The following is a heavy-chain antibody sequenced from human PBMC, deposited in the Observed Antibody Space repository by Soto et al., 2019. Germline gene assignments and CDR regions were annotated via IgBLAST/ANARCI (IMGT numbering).Heavy chain of an antibody. V-gene: IGHV4-38-2*02. CDR2: IYHSGST. CDR1: GYSIISGYY. Sequence: SETLSLTCAVSGYSIISGYYLVLMRQPPGKVLEWIGSIYHSGSTYYNPSLKSRVTISVDTSKNQFSLKLSSVTAADTAVYYCARDRPRYCSSTSCYWWFDPWGQGTLVTVSS. J-gene: IGHJ5*02. D-gene: IGHD2-2*01. CDR3: ARDRPRYCSSTSCYWWFDP.